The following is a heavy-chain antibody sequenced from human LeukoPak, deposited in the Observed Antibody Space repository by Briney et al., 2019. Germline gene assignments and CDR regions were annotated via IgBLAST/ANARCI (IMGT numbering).Heavy chain of an antibody. Sequence: PGGSLRLSCAASGFTFSSYSMNWVRQAPGKGLEWVSSISSSSSYIYYADSVKGRFTISRDNAKNSLYLQMNSLRAEDTAVYYCARNNGLRYLGGYWGQGTLVTVSS. V-gene: IGHV3-21*01. J-gene: IGHJ4*02. CDR3: ARNNGLRYLGGY. CDR2: ISSSSSYI. CDR1: GFTFSSYS. D-gene: IGHD3-9*01.